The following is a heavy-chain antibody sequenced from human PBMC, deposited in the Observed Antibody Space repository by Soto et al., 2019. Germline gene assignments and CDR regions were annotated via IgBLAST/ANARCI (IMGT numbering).Heavy chain of an antibody. CDR2: IIPIFGTA. Sequence: ASVKVSCKASGGTFSSYAISWVRQAPGQGLEWMGGIIPIFGTANYAQKFQGRVTITADESTSTAYMELSSLRSEDTAVYYCARGQKYYDLWSGDSADAFDIWGQGTMVTVSS. J-gene: IGHJ3*02. D-gene: IGHD3-3*01. CDR3: ARGQKYYDLWSGDSADAFDI. CDR1: GGTFSSYA. V-gene: IGHV1-69*13.